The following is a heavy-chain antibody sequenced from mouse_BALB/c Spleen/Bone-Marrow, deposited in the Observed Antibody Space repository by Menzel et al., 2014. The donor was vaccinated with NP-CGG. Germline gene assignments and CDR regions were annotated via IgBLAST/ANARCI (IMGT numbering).Heavy chain of an antibody. J-gene: IGHJ2*01. CDR2: IRNKANGYTT. CDR3: ARDIGGITLDY. Sequence: EVHLVESGGGLVQPGGSPGLSCATSGFTFTDYYMNWVRQPPGKALEWLVFIRNKANGYTTEFSASVKGRFTISRDNSQSILYLQMNTLRAEDSATYYCARDIGGITLDYWGQGTTLTVSS. D-gene: IGHD1-1*01. CDR1: GFTFTDYY. V-gene: IGHV7-3*02.